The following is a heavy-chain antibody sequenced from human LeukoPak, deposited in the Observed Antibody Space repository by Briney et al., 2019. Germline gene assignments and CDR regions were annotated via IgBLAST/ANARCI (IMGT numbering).Heavy chain of an antibody. Sequence: GGSLRLSCAASGCTFSNYYMNWVRQPPGKGLEWVSSISCGSNYIYYADSMKGRFTISRDTAKHLPYLQMNSLTAEDTAVYYCATGVRGYISALDYWRQGTLVTVSP. CDR3: ATGVRGYISALDY. J-gene: IGHJ4*02. CDR1: GCTFSNYY. CDR2: ISCGSNYI. V-gene: IGHV3-21*01. D-gene: IGHD6-19*01.